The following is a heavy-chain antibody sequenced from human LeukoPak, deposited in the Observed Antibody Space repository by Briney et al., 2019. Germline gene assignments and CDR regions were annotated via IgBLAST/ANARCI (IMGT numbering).Heavy chain of an antibody. V-gene: IGHV3-48*03. CDR2: ISSSGSTI. CDR3: AKDLHYGSADY. CDR1: GFTFSSYE. D-gene: IGHD3-10*01. J-gene: IGHJ4*02. Sequence: PGGSLRLSCAASGFTFSSYEMNWVRQAPGKGLEWVSYISSSGSTIYYADSVKGRFTISSDNAKNSLYLQMNSLRAEDTAVYYCAKDLHYGSADYWGQGTLVTVSS.